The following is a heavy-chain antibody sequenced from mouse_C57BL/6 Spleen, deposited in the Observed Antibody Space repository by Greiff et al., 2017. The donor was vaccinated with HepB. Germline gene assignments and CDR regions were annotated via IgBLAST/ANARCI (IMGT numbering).Heavy chain of an antibody. D-gene: IGHD2-4*01. J-gene: IGHJ2*01. CDR3: ARLGLRGDY. V-gene: IGHV5-17*01. Sequence: EVQLVESGGGLVKPGGSLKLSCAASGFTFSDYGMHWVRQAPEKGLEWVAYISSGSSTIDYADTVKGRFTISRDNAKNTLFLQMTSLRSEDTAMYYCARLGLRGDYWGQGTTLTVSS. CDR2: ISSGSSTI. CDR1: GFTFSDYG.